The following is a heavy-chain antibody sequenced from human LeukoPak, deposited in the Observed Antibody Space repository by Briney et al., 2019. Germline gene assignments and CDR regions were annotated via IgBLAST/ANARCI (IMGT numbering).Heavy chain of an antibody. Sequence: ASVMVSCKASGYTFTGYYMHWVRQASGQGLEWMGRINPNSGGTNYAQKFQGRVTMTRDTSISTAYMELSRLRSDDTAVYYCARVLAAAGNVYGYWGQGALVTVSS. V-gene: IGHV1-2*06. CDR1: GYTFTGYY. D-gene: IGHD6-13*01. J-gene: IGHJ4*02. CDR2: INPNSGGT. CDR3: ARVLAAAGNVYGY.